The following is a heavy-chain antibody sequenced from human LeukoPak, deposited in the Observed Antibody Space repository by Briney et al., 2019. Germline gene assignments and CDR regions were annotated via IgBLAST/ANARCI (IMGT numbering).Heavy chain of an antibody. CDR1: GGSISSSSYY. Sequence: SSETLSLTCTVSGGSISSSSYYWGWIRQPPGKGLEWIGSIYYSGSTYYNPSLKSRVTISVDTSKNQFSLKLSSVTAADTAVYYCARLTYTTYYYYYMDVWGKGTTVTVSS. J-gene: IGHJ6*03. D-gene: IGHD1-26*01. CDR2: IYYSGST. CDR3: ARLTYTTYYYYYMDV. V-gene: IGHV4-39*01.